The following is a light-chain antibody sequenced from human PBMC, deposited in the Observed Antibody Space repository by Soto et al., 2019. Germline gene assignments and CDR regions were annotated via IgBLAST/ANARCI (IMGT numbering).Light chain of an antibody. CDR2: EGT. Sequence: QSVLTQPASVSGSPGQSITISCTGTSSDVGSYNLVSWYQQHPGKAPKLMISEGTKRPSGVSNRFSGSKSGNTASLTISGLQAEDEADYCCSSYTNINTRACVFGTGTKLTVL. CDR3: SSYTNINTRACV. V-gene: IGLV2-14*02. CDR1: SSDVGSYNL. J-gene: IGLJ1*01.